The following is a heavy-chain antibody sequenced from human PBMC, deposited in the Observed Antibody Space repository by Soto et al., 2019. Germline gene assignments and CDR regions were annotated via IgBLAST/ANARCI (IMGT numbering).Heavy chain of an antibody. V-gene: IGHV3-30-3*01. CDR1: GFTFSSYA. D-gene: IGHD4-17*01. J-gene: IGHJ5*02. Sequence: QVQLVESGGGVVQPGRSPRLSCAASGFTFSSYAMHWVRQAPGKGLEWVAAISYDGTYVYYADSVKGRFTISRDNYKNALYLQMNSLRAEDTAMYYCPVGYGGSRRNWFDPWGHGTLVTVSS. CDR2: ISYDGTYV. CDR3: PVGYGGSRRNWFDP.